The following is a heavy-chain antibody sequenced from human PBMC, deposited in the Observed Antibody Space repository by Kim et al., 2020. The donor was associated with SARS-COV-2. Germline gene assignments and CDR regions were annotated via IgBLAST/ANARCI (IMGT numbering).Heavy chain of an antibody. J-gene: IGHJ4*02. V-gene: IGHV3-30*07. D-gene: IGHD2-2*01. Sequence: YADSVKGRFTTHRDNSKNMIYLQMSGLTAEDTAVYYCSRADCTSPRCYGVWGQGTLVTVSS. CDR3: SRADCTSPRCYGV.